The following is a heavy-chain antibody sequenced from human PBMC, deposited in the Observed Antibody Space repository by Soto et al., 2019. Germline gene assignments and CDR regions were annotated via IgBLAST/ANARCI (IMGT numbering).Heavy chain of an antibody. J-gene: IGHJ4*02. D-gene: IGHD6-13*01. CDR3: ARAGRIAAAGTGVDY. V-gene: IGHV3-66*01. Sequence: EVQLVESGGGLVQPGGSLRLSCAASGFTVSSNYMSWVRQAPGKGLEWVSVIYSGGSTYYADSVGGRFTISRDNSKNTLYLQMNSLRAEDTAVYYCARAGRIAAAGTGVDYWGQGTLVTVSS. CDR2: IYSGGST. CDR1: GFTVSSNY.